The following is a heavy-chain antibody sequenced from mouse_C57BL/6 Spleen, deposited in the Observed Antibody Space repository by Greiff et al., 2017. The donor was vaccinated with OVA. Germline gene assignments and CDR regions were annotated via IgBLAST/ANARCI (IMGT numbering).Heavy chain of an antibody. D-gene: IGHD2-14*01. CDR1: GYTFTDYE. CDR3: TRGCTRAMDY. J-gene: IGHJ4*01. V-gene: IGHV1-15*01. Sequence: VQLQQSGAELVRPGASVTLSCKASGYTFTDYEMHWVKQTPVHGLEWIGAIDPETGGTAYTQTFKGKAILTADKSSSTAYMELRSLTSEDSAGYYCTRGCTRAMDYWGQGTSVTVSS. CDR2: IDPETGGT.